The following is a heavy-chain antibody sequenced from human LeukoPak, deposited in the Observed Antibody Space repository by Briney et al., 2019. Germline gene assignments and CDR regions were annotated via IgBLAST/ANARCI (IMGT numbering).Heavy chain of an antibody. V-gene: IGHV3-72*01. Sequence: PGGSLRLSCAASGFTLSDHYMDWVRQAPGKGLEWVGRTRNRANSYTTDYAASVKGRFTISRDDLKSSLYLQMNSLRIEDTAVYYCARGLGLYNSSWYYWGQGTLVTVSS. J-gene: IGHJ4*02. D-gene: IGHD6-13*01. CDR2: TRNRANSYTT. CDR3: ARGLGLYNSSWYY. CDR1: GFTLSDHY.